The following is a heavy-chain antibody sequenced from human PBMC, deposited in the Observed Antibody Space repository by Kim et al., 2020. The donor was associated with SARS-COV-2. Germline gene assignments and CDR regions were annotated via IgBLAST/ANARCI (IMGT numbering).Heavy chain of an antibody. V-gene: IGHV3-30*18. J-gene: IGHJ4*02. CDR1: GFTFSSYG. Sequence: GGSLRLSCAASGFTFSSYGMHWVRQAPGKGLEWVAVISYDGSNKYYADSVKGRFTISRDNSKNTLYLQMNSLRAEDTAVYYCAKDMRFLEWLPFDYWGQG. CDR2: ISYDGSNK. CDR3: AKDMRFLEWLPFDY. D-gene: IGHD3-3*01.